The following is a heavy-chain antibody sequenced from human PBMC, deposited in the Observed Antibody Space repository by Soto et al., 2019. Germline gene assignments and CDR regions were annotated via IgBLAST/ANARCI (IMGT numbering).Heavy chain of an antibody. Sequence: GGSLRLSCAASGFTFSSYGMHWVRQAPGKGLEWVAVISFDGSNKYYADSVKGRFTISRDNSRNTLYLQMNSLRVEDTAVYYCARDLSWGSNWYYYMDVWGKGTTVTVSS. D-gene: IGHD7-27*01. CDR1: GFTFSSYG. V-gene: IGHV3-30*03. CDR2: ISFDGSNK. CDR3: ARDLSWGSNWYYYMDV. J-gene: IGHJ6*03.